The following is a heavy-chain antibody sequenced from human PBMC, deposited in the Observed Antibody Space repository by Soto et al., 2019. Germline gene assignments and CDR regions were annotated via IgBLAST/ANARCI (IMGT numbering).Heavy chain of an antibody. Sequence: SLSLSCVASGFSVMNNYMSWVRHAPGKGLEWVSVIYSGGDIYYADSVKGRFTISRDSSKNTLDLQMSSLRAEDTAVYYCARHEARWERDKYYYGMDVWGQGTTVTVSS. CDR3: ARHEARWERDKYYYGMDV. CDR1: GFSVMNNY. J-gene: IGHJ6*02. CDR2: IYSGGDI. D-gene: IGHD1-1*01. V-gene: IGHV3-53*01.